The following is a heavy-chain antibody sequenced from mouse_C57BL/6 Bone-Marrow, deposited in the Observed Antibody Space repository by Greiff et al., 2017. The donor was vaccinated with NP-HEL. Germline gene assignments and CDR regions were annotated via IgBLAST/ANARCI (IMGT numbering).Heavy chain of an antibody. Sequence: QVQLKESGPGLVQPSQSLSITCTVSGFSLTSYGVHWVRQSPGKGLEWLGVIWSGGSTDYNAAFISRLSISKDNSKSQVFFKMNSLQADDTAIYYCASPSYYYGSSPFADWGQGTLVTVSA. CDR2: IWSGGST. CDR3: ASPSYYYGSSPFAD. V-gene: IGHV2-2*01. J-gene: IGHJ3*01. CDR1: GFSLTSYG. D-gene: IGHD1-1*01.